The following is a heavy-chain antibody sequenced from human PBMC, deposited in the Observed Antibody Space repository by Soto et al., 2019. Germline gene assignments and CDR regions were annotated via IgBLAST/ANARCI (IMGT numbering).Heavy chain of an antibody. CDR1: GYSFHNFG. CDR2: ISGQIAKT. D-gene: IGHD1-26*01. J-gene: IGHJ4*02. Sequence: QVQLLQSGPEVKKPGASVRVSCKTSGYSFHNFGIIWVRQALGQGLEWMGWISGQIAKTNYAQKFQGRLSMTTDTSTSTAYMELSSLRSNDTAIYYCARGPPSGSFSLTPRYWGQGTLVTVSA. V-gene: IGHV1-18*04. CDR3: ARGPPSGSFSLTPRY.